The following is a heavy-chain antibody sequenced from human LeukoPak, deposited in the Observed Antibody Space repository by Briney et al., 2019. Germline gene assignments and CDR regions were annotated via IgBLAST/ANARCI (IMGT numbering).Heavy chain of an antibody. CDR2: ISWNSNSI. V-gene: IGHV3-9*01. Sequence: GGSLRLSCAASGFTFNDYAMLWVRQAPGKGLEWVSGISWNSNSIVYADSVKGRFTISRDNAKNSLYLQMNSLRAEDTAVYYCARDEGCTSCYELDNWFDPWGQGTLVTVSS. CDR1: GFTFNDYA. CDR3: ARDEGCTSCYELDNWFDP. D-gene: IGHD2-2*01. J-gene: IGHJ5*02.